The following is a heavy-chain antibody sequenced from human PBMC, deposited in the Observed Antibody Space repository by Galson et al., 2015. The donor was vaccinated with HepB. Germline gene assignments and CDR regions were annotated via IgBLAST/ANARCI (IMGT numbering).Heavy chain of an antibody. V-gene: IGHV4-34*01. CDR3: AGYSSAWASFDF. J-gene: IGHJ4*02. CDR2: INHSGST. D-gene: IGHD6-19*01. CDR1: GGSFRGNY. Sequence: ETLSLTCAVYGGSFRGNYWSWIRQPPRKGLEWTGEINHSGSTNYNPSLKSRVTMSLDTSKKQFSLKLSSVTVADTAVYYCAGYSSAWASFDFWGQGTLVTVSS.